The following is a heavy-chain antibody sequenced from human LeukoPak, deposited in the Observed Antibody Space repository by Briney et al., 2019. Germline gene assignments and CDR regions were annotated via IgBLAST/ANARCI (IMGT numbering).Heavy chain of an antibody. J-gene: IGHJ4*02. CDR3: AGVAMATAYFDH. D-gene: IGHD5-24*01. CDR1: GGSFSGYY. Sequence: PSETLSLTCAVYGGSFSGYYWSWIRQPPGEGLEWIGEINHSGSTNYNPSLKSRVTISVDTSKNQLSLKLSSVTAADTAVYHCAGVAMATAYFDHWGQGALVTVSS. V-gene: IGHV4-34*01. CDR2: INHSGST.